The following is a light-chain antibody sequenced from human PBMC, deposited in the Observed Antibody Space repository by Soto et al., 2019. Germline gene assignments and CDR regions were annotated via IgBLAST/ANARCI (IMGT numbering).Light chain of an antibody. CDR1: QSVSSY. J-gene: IGKJ5*01. Sequence: EIVLTQSPATLSLSPGERATLSCRASQSVSSYLAWYQQKPGQAPKVLIYRASIRATGIPARFSGSGSGTEFTLTVSSLQSEDFAVYYCQQYNNWPQITFGQGTRLEIK. V-gene: IGKV3D-15*01. CDR3: QQYNNWPQIT. CDR2: RAS.